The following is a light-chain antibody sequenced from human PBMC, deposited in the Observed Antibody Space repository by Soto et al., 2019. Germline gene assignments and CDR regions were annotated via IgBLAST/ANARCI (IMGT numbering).Light chain of an antibody. J-gene: IGKJ2*01. V-gene: IGKV3-20*01. CDR3: QQYGSSPPYT. CDR2: AAS. CDR1: ETVNNNF. Sequence: DIVLTQSPGTLSLSPGERATLSCRASETVNNNFLGWYQQKPGQAPRLLIFAASRRATGIPDRFSGSGSGTDLTLTISRLEPEDFGVYYCQQYGSSPPYTVGQGTKLEIK.